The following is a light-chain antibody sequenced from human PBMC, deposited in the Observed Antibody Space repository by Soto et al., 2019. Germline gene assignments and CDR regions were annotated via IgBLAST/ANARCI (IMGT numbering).Light chain of an antibody. J-gene: IGLJ1*01. Sequence: QSVLTQPASVSGSPGQSISISCTATTSDIAFSEHISCYQQLPGKAPKLMIFDVSNRPSGLSDRFSGSKSGNTASLIISGLQAEDEAFYFCSVHRGSTTRLFGPGTKVTVL. CDR3: SVHRGSTTRL. V-gene: IGLV2-14*03. CDR1: TSDIAFSEH. CDR2: DVS.